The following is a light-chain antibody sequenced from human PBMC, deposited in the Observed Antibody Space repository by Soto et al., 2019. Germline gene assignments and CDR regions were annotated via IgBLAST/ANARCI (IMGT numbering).Light chain of an antibody. CDR1: SSDVGDYDY. J-gene: IGLJ1*01. Sequence: QSALTQPASVSGSPGQSVTISCTGASSDVGDYDYVSWYQQHPGKAPKLILYEVNNRPSGVSNHFSGSKSGNTASLIISGLQADDEADYYCSSYSTTSTLVFGSGTKVTV. V-gene: IGLV2-14*01. CDR3: SSYSTTSTLV. CDR2: EVN.